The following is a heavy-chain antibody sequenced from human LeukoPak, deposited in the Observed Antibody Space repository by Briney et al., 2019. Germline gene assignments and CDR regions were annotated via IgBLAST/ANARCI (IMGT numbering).Heavy chain of an antibody. J-gene: IGHJ4*02. CDR1: GYSFTSYW. CDR2: IDPSDSYT. Sequence: GESLRISCKGSGYSFTSYWISWVRQMPGKGLEWMGRIDPSDSYTNYSPSFQGHVTISADKSISTAYLQWGSLKASDTAMYYCARRSPYYYGSGSYHEGDFDYWGQGTLVTVSS. D-gene: IGHD3-10*01. V-gene: IGHV5-10-1*01. CDR3: ARRSPYYYGSGSYHEGDFDY.